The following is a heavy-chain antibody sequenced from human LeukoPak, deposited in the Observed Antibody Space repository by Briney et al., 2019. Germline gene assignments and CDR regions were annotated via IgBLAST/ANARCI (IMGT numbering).Heavy chain of an antibody. CDR3: ARDLAAAGTWFDP. CDR2: IWYDTSNK. V-gene: IGHV3-33*01. D-gene: IGHD6-13*01. J-gene: IGHJ5*02. Sequence: GGSLRLSCAASGFTFSSYGMHWVRQAPGKGLEWVAVIWYDTSNKYYADSVKGRFTISRDNSKNTLYLQMNSLRAEDTAVYYCARDLAAAGTWFDPWGQGTLVTVSS. CDR1: GFTFSSYG.